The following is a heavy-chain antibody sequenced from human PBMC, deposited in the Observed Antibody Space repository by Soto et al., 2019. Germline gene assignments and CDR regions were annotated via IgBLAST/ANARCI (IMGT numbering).Heavy chain of an antibody. V-gene: IGHV1-18*01. CDR1: GYTFTSYG. J-gene: IGHJ5*02. D-gene: IGHD3-10*01. CDR3: ARSGSYYPARNWFGP. CDR2: ISGVTDDT. Sequence: QAQLVQSGVEMKNVGASVKVSCKASGYTFTSYGISWVRQAPGQGLEWMGWISGVTDDTNHAQKFQGRVTVNKDTSTSTAYMELRSLKSDDTAVYYCARSGSYYPARNWFGPWGQGTLVTVSS.